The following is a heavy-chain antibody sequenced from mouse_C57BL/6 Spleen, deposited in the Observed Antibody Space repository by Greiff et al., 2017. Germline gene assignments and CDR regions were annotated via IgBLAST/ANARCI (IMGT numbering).Heavy chain of an antibody. CDR3: ARYDYGSIWYFDV. Sequence: EVKVVESGGGLVQPGGSLSLSCAASGFTFTDSYMSWVRQPPGKALEWLGFIRNKANGYTTEYSASVKGRFTISRDNSQSILYLQMNALRAEDSATYYCARYDYGSIWYFDVWGTGTTVTVSS. J-gene: IGHJ1*03. V-gene: IGHV7-3*01. CDR2: IRNKANGYTT. D-gene: IGHD1-1*01. CDR1: GFTFTDSY.